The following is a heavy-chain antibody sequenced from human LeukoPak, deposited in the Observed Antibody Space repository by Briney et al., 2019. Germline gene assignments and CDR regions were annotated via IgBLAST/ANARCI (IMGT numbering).Heavy chain of an antibody. CDR3: AKSAQERGFDP. Sequence: PGGSLRLSCAASGFTFTTYGMHWVRQAPGKGLEWVAVISYDGSNKYCADSVKGRLTISRDNSKNTLYLQMNSLRAEDTAVYYCAKSAQERGFDPWGQGTLVTVSS. CDR2: ISYDGSNK. V-gene: IGHV3-30*18. J-gene: IGHJ5*02. CDR1: GFTFTTYG. D-gene: IGHD5-24*01.